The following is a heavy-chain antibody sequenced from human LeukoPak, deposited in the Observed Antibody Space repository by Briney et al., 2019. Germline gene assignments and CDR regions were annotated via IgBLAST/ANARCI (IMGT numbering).Heavy chain of an antibody. J-gene: IGHJ6*02. CDR2: ISSSSSYI. Sequence: GGSLRLSCAASGFTFSSYSMNWVRQAPGKGLEWVSSISSSSSYIYYADSVKGRFTISRDNAKNSLYLQMNSLRAEDTAVYYCARAYPLRFLVGGMDVWGQGTTVTVSS. V-gene: IGHV3-21*04. CDR1: GFTFSSYS. CDR3: ARAYPLRFLVGGMDV. D-gene: IGHD3-3*01.